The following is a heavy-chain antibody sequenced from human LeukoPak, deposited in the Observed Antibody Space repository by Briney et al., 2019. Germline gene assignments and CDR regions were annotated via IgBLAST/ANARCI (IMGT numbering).Heavy chain of an antibody. V-gene: IGHV1-8*03. Sequence: ASVKVSCKASGYTFTSYDISWVRQATGQGLEWMGWMNPNSGSTGYAQKFQGRVTITRNTSISTAYMELSGLRSEDTAVYYCARGRSTGYPYYFEYWGQGTLVTVSS. D-gene: IGHD5-12*01. CDR2: MNPNSGST. CDR1: GYTFTSYD. CDR3: ARGRSTGYPYYFEY. J-gene: IGHJ4*02.